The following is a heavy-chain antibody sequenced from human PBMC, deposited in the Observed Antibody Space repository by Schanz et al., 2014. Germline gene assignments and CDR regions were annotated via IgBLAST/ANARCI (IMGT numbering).Heavy chain of an antibody. CDR2: INPTGGST. CDR1: GYTFISYF. V-gene: IGHV1-46*01. D-gene: IGHD5-12*01. Sequence: QVQLAQSGAEVKKPGASVKVSCKASGYTFISYFIHWVRQAPGQGLEWMGIINPTGGSTSYAQRFQGRVTVTRDTSTSTVYMELSSLRSEDTAVYYCARAAYGGYTSTPLRYWGQGTLVTVSS. J-gene: IGHJ4*02. CDR3: ARAAYGGYTSTPLRY.